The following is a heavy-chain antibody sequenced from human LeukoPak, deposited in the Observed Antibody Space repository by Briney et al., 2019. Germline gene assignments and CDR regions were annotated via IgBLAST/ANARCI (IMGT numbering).Heavy chain of an antibody. Sequence: ASVKVSCKASGYTFTGYYMHWVRQAPGQGLEWMGRINPNSGGTNYAQKFQGRVTMTRDTSTSTVYMELSSLRSEDTAVYYCALYCSSTSCYSSGWNYFDYWGQGTLVTVSS. CDR3: ALYCSSTSCYSSGWNYFDY. D-gene: IGHD2-2*02. CDR1: GYTFTGYY. V-gene: IGHV1-2*06. J-gene: IGHJ4*02. CDR2: INPNSGGT.